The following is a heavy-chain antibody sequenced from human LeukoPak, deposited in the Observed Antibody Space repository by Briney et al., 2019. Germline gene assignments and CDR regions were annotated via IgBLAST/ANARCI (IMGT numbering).Heavy chain of an antibody. D-gene: IGHD3-16*01. CDR3: ARDLGGGFDY. J-gene: IGHJ4*02. CDR2: IGTACDT. V-gene: IGHV3-13*01. CDR1: GFTFSSYD. Sequence: PGGSLRLSCAASGFTFSSYDMHWVRQATGKGLEWVSAIGTACDTYYPGSVKGRFTISRENAKNSLYLQMNSLRAGDTAVYYCARDLGGGFDYWGQGTLVTVSS.